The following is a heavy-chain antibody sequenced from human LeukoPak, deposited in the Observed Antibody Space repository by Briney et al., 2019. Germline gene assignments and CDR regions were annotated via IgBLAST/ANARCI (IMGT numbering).Heavy chain of an antibody. D-gene: IGHD5-12*01. V-gene: IGHV3-11*06. Sequence: PGGSLRLFCAASGFTFSDYYMSWIRQAPGKGLEWVSYISSSSSYTNYAASVKGRFTISRDNAKNSLYLQMNSLGAEDTAVYYCARLGWATAPLDYWGQGTLVTVSS. CDR3: ARLGWATAPLDY. CDR2: ISSSSSYT. CDR1: GFTFSDYY. J-gene: IGHJ4*02.